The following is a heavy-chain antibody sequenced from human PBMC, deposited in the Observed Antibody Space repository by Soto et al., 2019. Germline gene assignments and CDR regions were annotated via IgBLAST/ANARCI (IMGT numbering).Heavy chain of an antibody. CDR3: ASHYEMWSGYLSPVDY. D-gene: IGHD3-3*01. CDR1: GYTFSDYY. Sequence: QVQLVESGGDLVKPGGSLRLSCAASGYTFSDYYMSWIRQAPGKGLEWISYIDTSGTKIYYADSVKGRFTITTDNAKNALYLEMNTLRDADTSVYYCASHYEMWSGYLSPVDYWGQGNLVTVSS. J-gene: IGHJ4*02. CDR2: IDTSGTKI. V-gene: IGHV3-11*01.